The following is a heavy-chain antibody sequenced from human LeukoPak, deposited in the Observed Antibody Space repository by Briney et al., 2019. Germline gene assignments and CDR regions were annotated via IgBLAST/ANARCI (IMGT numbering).Heavy chain of an antibody. CDR2: IIPILDTT. J-gene: IGHJ4*02. CDR3: AGESFSRRAGITMVRGVITH. Sequence: SVKVSCKASGGTLSNYAINWVRQAPGQGLEWMGRIIPILDTTNYAQKFQGRVTIITDESTSTAYMELITLRSGDTAVYYCAGESFSRRAGITMVRGVITHWGQGTLVTVSS. V-gene: IGHV1-69*11. D-gene: IGHD3-10*01. CDR1: GGTLSNYA.